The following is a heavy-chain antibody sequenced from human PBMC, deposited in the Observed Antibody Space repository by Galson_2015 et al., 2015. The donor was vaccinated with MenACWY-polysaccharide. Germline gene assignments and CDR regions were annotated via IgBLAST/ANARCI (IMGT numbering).Heavy chain of an antibody. CDR2: IHAKGNNI. CDR3: ARVRLVSDTRRSEY. V-gene: IGHV3-48*02. CDR1: GFTFSIYS. J-gene: IGHJ4*02. D-gene: IGHD3-22*01. Sequence: SLRLSCAASGFTFSIYSMDWVRQAPGKGLEWVSYIHAKGNNINYADSVKGRFTISRDNAKNTEYLQMNSLRDDDTAVYYCARVRLVSDTRRSEYLGQGTLVTVSS.